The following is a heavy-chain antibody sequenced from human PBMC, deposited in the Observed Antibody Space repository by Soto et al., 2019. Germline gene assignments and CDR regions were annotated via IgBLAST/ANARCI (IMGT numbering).Heavy chain of an antibody. Sequence: PGGSLRLSCATSGFTFSSYGMHWVRQAPGKGLEWVAVISYDGSNKYYADSVKGRFTISRDNSKNTLYLQMNSLRAEDTAVYYCAKDAGYSSGWYVNYYYYGMDVWGQGTTVTVSS. V-gene: IGHV3-30*18. J-gene: IGHJ6*02. CDR3: AKDAGYSSGWYVNYYYYGMDV. D-gene: IGHD6-19*01. CDR2: ISYDGSNK. CDR1: GFTFSSYG.